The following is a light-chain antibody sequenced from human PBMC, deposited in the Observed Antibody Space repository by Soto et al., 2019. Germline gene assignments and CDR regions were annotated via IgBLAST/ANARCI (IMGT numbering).Light chain of an antibody. CDR3: TVSVLLPCR. Sequence: TQHSLSVTPGQPASISCKSSQSLRNSDGKTYVYWYHQKPGQPPQLLISEVSNRFSGVPDRFSGSGSGTDFTLKISWVETEDVIVYYCTVSVLLPCRFGQGAMV. V-gene: IGKV2D-29*01. J-gene: IGKJ1*01. CDR2: EVS. CDR1: QSLRNSDGKTY.